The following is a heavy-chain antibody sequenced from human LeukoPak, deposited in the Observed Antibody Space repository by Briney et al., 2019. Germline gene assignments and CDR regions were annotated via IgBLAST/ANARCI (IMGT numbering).Heavy chain of an antibody. V-gene: IGHV1-18*01. CDR1: GYTFTSYG. J-gene: IGHJ4*02. D-gene: IGHD3-10*01. Sequence: GASVKVSCKASGYTFTSYGISGVRQAPGQGLEGMGWISAYNGNTNYAQKLQGRLNMTTDTYTSTAYMELRSLRSDDTAVYYCARGLLDDTNDYWGQGTLVTVSS. CDR3: ARGLLDDTNDY. CDR2: ISAYNGNT.